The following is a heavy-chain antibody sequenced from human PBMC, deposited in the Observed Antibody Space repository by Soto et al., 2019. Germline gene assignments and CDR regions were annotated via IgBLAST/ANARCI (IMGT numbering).Heavy chain of an antibody. J-gene: IGHJ3*02. V-gene: IGHV3-48*01. CDR1: GFTFSSYS. CDR3: AREESDYDFWSGYYTGFGAFDI. D-gene: IGHD3-3*01. Sequence: PGGSLRLSCAASGFTFSSYSMNWVRQAPGKGLEWVSYISSSSSTIYYADSVKGRFTISRDNAKNSLYLQMNSLRAEDTAVYYCAREESDYDFWSGYYTGFGAFDIWGQGTMVTVSS. CDR2: ISSSSSTI.